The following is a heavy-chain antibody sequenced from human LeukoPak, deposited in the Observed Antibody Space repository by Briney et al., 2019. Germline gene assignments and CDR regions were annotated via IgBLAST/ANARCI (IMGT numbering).Heavy chain of an antibody. D-gene: IGHD6-13*01. Sequence: GGSLRLSCPASGFTFSSYSMNWVRQAPGKGLEWVSSISSSSSYIYYADSVKGRFTISRDNAKNSLYLQMNSLRAEDTAVYYCARSIAAAPDYWGQGTLVTVSS. J-gene: IGHJ4*02. CDR1: GFTFSSYS. V-gene: IGHV3-21*01. CDR3: ARSIAAAPDY. CDR2: ISSSSSYI.